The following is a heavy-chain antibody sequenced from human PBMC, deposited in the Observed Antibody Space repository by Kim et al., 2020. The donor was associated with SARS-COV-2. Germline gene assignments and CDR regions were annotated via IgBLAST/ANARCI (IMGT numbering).Heavy chain of an antibody. CDR2: IIPIFGTA. D-gene: IGHD3-22*01. V-gene: IGHV1-69*13. CDR3: ARAPTYYYDSSGYFFDY. J-gene: IGHJ4*02. CDR1: GGTFSSYA. Sequence: SVKVSCKASGGTFSSYAISWVRQAPGQGLEWMGGIIPIFGTANYAQKFQGRVTITADESTSSAYMELSSLRSEDTAVYYCARAPTYYYDSSGYFFDYWGQGTLVTVSS.